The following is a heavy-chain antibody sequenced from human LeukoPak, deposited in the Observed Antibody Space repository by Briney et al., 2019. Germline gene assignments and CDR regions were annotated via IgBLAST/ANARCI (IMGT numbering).Heavy chain of an antibody. CDR2: IYYSGST. CDR1: GGSISSYY. CDR3: ARAPGYYYDSSGYSEFDY. Sequence: SETLSLTCTVSGGSISSYYWSWIRQPPGKGLGWIGYIYYSGSTNYNPSLKSRVTISVDTSKNQFSLKLSSVTAADTAVYYCARAPGYYYDSSGYSEFDYWGQGTLVTVSS. D-gene: IGHD3-22*01. J-gene: IGHJ4*02. V-gene: IGHV4-59*01.